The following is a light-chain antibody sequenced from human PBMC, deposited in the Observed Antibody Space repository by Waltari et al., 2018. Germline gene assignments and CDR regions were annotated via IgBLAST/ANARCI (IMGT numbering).Light chain of an antibody. CDR3: QQSYTNPDT. CDR1: QYISSY. V-gene: IGKV1-39*01. J-gene: IGKJ5*01. CDR2: DAS. Sequence: DIQMTQSPSSLSASVGDRIIITCRASQYISSYVNWYQQKPGKAPELLIYDASTLQSGVPSRFSGSGSGTDFTLIISSLQPEDFATYHCQQSYTNPDTFDQGTRLEI.